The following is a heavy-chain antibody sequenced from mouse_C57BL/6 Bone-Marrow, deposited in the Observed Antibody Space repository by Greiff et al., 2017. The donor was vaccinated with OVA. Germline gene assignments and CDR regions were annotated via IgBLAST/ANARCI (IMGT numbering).Heavy chain of an antibody. J-gene: IGHJ2*01. CDR3: ARHYYGSSSVYFDY. CDR1: DSEVFPIAY. V-gene: IGHV15-2*01. D-gene: IGHD1-1*01. CDR2: ILPSIGRT. Sequence: QVQLKQSGSELRSPGSSVKLSCKDFDSEVFPIAYMSWVRQKPGHGFEWIGGILPSIGRTIYGEKFEDKATLDADTLSNTAYLELNSLTSEDSAIYCCARHYYGSSSVYFDYWGQGTTLTVSS.